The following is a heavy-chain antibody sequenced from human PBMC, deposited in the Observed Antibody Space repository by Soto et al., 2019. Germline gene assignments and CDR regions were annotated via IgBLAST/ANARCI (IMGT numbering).Heavy chain of an antibody. CDR1: GFTFSNYW. CDR3: ARLITPRVLDS. CDR2: MKQHGSEK. D-gene: IGHD1-20*01. J-gene: IGHJ4*02. V-gene: IGHV3-7*05. Sequence: EVQLVESGGGLVQPGGSLRLSCAASGFTFSNYWMTWVRQAPGKGLEWVANMKQHGSEKDYVGSVKGRFTISRDNAKNSLYLQMNSLTAEDTAVYYCARLITPRVLDSWGQGTLVTGSS.